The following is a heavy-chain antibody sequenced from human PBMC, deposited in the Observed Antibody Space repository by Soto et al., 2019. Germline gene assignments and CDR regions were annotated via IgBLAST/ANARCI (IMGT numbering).Heavy chain of an antibody. Sequence: QVQLVESGGGVVQPGRSLRLSSAASGFTFSTYAMHWVRQAPGKGLEWVTVISYDGGNKYYADSVRGRFTISRDNSKNTLYLQMNSLRVEDTAVYYCPRDKGSAYSDSWGQGTLVTVSS. CDR2: ISYDGGNK. CDR3: PRDKGSAYSDS. D-gene: IGHD3-22*01. V-gene: IGHV3-33*05. CDR1: GFTFSTYA. J-gene: IGHJ4*02.